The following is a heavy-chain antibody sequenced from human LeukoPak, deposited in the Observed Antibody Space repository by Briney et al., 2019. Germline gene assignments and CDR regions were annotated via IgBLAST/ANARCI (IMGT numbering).Heavy chain of an antibody. CDR3: ARDPQQLVLFYYYYYGMDV. Sequence: ASVKVSCKASGYTFTSYYMHWVRQAPGQGLEWMGIINPSGGSTSYAQKFQGRVTMTRDTSTSTVYMELSSLRSEDTAVCYCARDPQQLVLFYYYYYGMDVWGQGATVTVSS. V-gene: IGHV1-46*01. CDR2: INPSGGST. D-gene: IGHD6-13*01. CDR1: GYTFTSYY. J-gene: IGHJ6*02.